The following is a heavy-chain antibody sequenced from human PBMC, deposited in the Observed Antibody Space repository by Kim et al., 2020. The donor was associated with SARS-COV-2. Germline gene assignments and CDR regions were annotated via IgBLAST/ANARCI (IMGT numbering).Heavy chain of an antibody. Sequence: SETLSLTCTVSGGSISSYYWSWIRQPPGKELEWIGYSSYSGSTKYNPSLKSRATISIDTSKIQVSLKLRSVTTGDTAIYYCAKSYGSGNYFDYWGQGTLVTVSS. J-gene: IGHJ4*02. CDR2: SSYSGST. CDR3: AKSYGSGNYFDY. D-gene: IGHD3-10*01. V-gene: IGHV4-59*01. CDR1: GGSISSYY.